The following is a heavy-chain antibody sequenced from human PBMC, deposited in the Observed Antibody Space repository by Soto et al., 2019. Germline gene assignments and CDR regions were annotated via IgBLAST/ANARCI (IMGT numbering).Heavy chain of an antibody. D-gene: IGHD2-21*01. CDR3: VKASGRVYVAMDV. CDR2: ISGSVIST. J-gene: IGHJ6*01. V-gene: IGHV3-23*01. Sequence: VGPLSLSCAASGFAFRNYALRWVRQAPAKVLEWVASISGSVISTCCADSVQVRFTVSRDNSKIMLYVHVNSMRAADTAAYFYVKASGRVYVAMDVWPEGTTVIIS. CDR1: GFAFRNYA.